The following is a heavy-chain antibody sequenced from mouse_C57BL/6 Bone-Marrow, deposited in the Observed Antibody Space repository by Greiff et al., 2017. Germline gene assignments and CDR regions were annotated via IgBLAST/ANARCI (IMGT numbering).Heavy chain of an antibody. CDR1: GYSFTDYN. J-gene: IGHJ2*01. D-gene: IGHD3-2*02. Sequence: EVKLMESGPELVKPGASVKISCKASGYSFTDYNMNWVKQSNGKSLEWIGVINPNYGTTSYNQKFKGKATLTVAQSSSTAYMQLNSLTSEDSAVYYCARDSSGFYYFDYWGQGTTLTVSS. CDR3: ARDSSGFYYFDY. CDR2: INPNYGTT. V-gene: IGHV1-39*01.